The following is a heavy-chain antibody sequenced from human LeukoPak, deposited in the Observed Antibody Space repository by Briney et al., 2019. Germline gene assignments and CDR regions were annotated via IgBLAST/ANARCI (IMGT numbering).Heavy chain of an antibody. V-gene: IGHV4-59*01. Sequence: SQTLSLTCTVSGGSISSYYWSWIRQPPGKGLEWIGYIYYSGSTNYNPSLKSRVTISVDTSKNQFSLKLSSVTAADTAVYYCARVIAVAVPAPLNPWGQGTLVTVSS. CDR3: ARVIAVAVPAPLNP. D-gene: IGHD6-19*01. CDR1: GGSISSYY. CDR2: IYYSGST. J-gene: IGHJ5*02.